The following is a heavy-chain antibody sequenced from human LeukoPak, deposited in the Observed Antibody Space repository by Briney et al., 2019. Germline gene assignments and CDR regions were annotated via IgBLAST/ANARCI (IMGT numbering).Heavy chain of an antibody. J-gene: IGHJ4*02. CDR3: ARDTPHQRFDY. Sequence: GASVKVSCRAVGYRFFDYWLHWVRQAPGQGPEWMGYIRLKTGDADYARDFQGRVVMTRDMSTNTAYIELTGLTSDDTAVYYCARDTPHQRFDYWGQGTLVIVSS. CDR2: IRLKTGDA. V-gene: IGHV1-2*02. CDR1: GYRFFDYW.